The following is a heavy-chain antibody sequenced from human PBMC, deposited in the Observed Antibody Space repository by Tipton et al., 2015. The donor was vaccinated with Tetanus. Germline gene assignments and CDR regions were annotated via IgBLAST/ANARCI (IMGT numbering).Heavy chain of an antibody. CDR2: VSYSGTT. Sequence: TLSLTCTVSGGSISSSPYYWDWIHQPPGKGLEWIGSVSYSGTTNYTPSLKSRITISRDTSKNQFSLMLRSVTAADTAMYYCARHSSSWDDYCYYGLDVWGQGTTVTGSS. CDR3: ARHSSSWDDYCYYGLDV. D-gene: IGHD6-13*01. V-gene: IGHV4-39*01. CDR1: GGSISSSPYY. J-gene: IGHJ6*02.